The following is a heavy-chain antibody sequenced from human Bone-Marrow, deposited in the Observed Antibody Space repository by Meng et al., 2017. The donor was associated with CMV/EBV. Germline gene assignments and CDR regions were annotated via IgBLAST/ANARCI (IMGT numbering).Heavy chain of an antibody. D-gene: IGHD2-2*02. CDR1: SIRSGDYY. Sequence: SIRSGDYYWSWIRQPPGKGLEWIGYIYYSGSTYYNPSLKSRVTISVDTSKNQFSLKLSSVTAADTAVYYCARLVVPAAIRGNNWFDPWGQGTLVTVSS. J-gene: IGHJ5*02. CDR2: IYYSGST. V-gene: IGHV4-30-4*08. CDR3: ARLVVPAAIRGNNWFDP.